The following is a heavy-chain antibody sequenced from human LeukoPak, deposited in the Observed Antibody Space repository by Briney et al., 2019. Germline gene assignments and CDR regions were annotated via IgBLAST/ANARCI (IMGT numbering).Heavy chain of an antibody. Sequence: GASVKVSCKTSGGTFSRDAVSWMRQAPGQGFEWMGRIIPILGITNYAQRFKGRLTITADKSTASMELRSLRSEDTAIYYCARDRITQDGYHYYGMAVWGQETTVTVSS. J-gene: IGHJ6*02. CDR1: GGTFSRDA. CDR2: IIPILGIT. D-gene: IGHD1-14*01. CDR3: ARDRITQDGYHYYGMAV. V-gene: IGHV1-69*04.